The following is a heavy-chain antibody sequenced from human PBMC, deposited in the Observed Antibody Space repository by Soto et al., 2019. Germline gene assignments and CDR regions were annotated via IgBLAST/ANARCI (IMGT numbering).Heavy chain of an antibody. J-gene: IGHJ4*02. CDR3: ARSLGYASY. Sequence: VQLVESGGGLVQPGGSLRLSCAASGFTFSSYWKSWVRQAPGKGLEWVASIKENGSEKDYVDSVKGRFTISRDNAKNSLYLQMNSLRAEDTAMYYCARSLGYASYWGQGTLVTVSS. D-gene: IGHD2-15*01. CDR2: IKENGSEK. V-gene: IGHV3-7*01. CDR1: GFTFSSYW.